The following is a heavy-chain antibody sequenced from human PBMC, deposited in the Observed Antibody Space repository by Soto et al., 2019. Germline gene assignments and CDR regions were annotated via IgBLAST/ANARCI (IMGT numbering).Heavy chain of an antibody. D-gene: IGHD3-10*01. CDR3: ARAYLYGYFDY. J-gene: IGHJ4*02. CDR2: IYYSGST. V-gene: IGHV4-59*01. CDR1: GGSISSYY. Sequence: SETLSLTCTVSGGSISSYYWSWIRQPPGKGLEWIGYIYYSGSTNYNPSLKSRVTISVDTSKNQFSLKLSSVTAADTAVYYCARAYLYGYFDYWGQGTLVTVSS.